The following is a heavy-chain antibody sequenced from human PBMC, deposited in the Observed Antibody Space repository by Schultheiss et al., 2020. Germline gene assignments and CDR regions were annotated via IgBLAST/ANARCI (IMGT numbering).Heavy chain of an antibody. V-gene: IGHV3-21*01. CDR3: ARDLKQWLVEEYGMDV. Sequence: GGSLRLSCAASGFTFNYYSMNWVRQAPGKGLEWVATIVANSNEYTYYANSVKGRFTISRDNAKNSLYLQMNSLRPEDTAMYYCARDLKQWLVEEYGMDVWGQGTTVTVSS. CDR1: GFTFNYYS. D-gene: IGHD6-19*01. CDR2: IVANSNEYT. J-gene: IGHJ6*02.